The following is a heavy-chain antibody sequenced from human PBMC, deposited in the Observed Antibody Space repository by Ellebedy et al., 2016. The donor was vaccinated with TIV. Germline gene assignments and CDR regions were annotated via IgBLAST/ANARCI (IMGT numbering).Heavy chain of an antibody. Sequence: GGSLRLSCAASGFTFSSYWMTWVRQAPGKGLEWVANINRDGGETFYVDSVKGRFTISRDSAKNSLYLQMNSLRADDAAMYYCATDGSYGDYLSPTHAFEIWGQGTMLIVSS. CDR2: INRDGGET. D-gene: IGHD1-26*01. J-gene: IGHJ3*02. CDR3: ATDGSYGDYLSPTHAFEI. CDR1: GFTFSSYW. V-gene: IGHV3-7*01.